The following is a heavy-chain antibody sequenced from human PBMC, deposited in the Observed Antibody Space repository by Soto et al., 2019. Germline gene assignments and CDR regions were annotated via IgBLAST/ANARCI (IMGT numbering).Heavy chain of an antibody. CDR2: ISDDGSNK. J-gene: IGHJ5*02. CDR1: GFTFSSYG. V-gene: IGHV3-30*18. Sequence: QVQLVESGGGVVQPGRSLRLSCAASGFTFSSYGMHRVRQAPGKGLEWVAVISDDGSNKYYADSVKGRFTISRDNSKNTLYLQMNSLRAEDTAVYYCANYCRSTSCFSGGLEHWGQGTLVTVSS. D-gene: IGHD2-2*01. CDR3: ANYCRSTSCFSGGLEH.